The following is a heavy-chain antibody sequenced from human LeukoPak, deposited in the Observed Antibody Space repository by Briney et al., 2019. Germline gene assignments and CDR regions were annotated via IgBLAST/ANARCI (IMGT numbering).Heavy chain of an antibody. CDR1: GYTFTDYY. CDR2: IYPKSGGT. Sequence: ASVKVSCKASGYTFTDYYIHWMRQAPGQGPEWMGWIYPKSGGTNSEQKFQGRVTLPRDTSISTTYMELTGLRSDDTAVYYCARIAGSGSLNWFDPWGQGTLVTVSS. V-gene: IGHV1-2*02. D-gene: IGHD3-10*01. CDR3: ARIAGSGSLNWFDP. J-gene: IGHJ5*02.